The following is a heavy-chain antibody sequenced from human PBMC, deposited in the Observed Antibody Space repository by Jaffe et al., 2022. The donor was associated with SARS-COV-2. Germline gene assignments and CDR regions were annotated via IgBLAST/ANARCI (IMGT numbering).Heavy chain of an antibody. CDR3: ARDYSFRYYYDSSGTIDAFDI. D-gene: IGHD3-22*01. CDR2: ISSSGSTI. J-gene: IGHJ3*02. V-gene: IGHV3-11*01. Sequence: QVQLVESGGGLVKPGGSLRLSCAASGFTFSDYYMSWIRQAPGKGLEWVSYISSSGSTIYYADSVKGRFTISRDNAKNSLYLQMNSLRAEDTAVYYCARDYSFRYYYDSSGTIDAFDIWGQGTMVTVSS. CDR1: GFTFSDYY.